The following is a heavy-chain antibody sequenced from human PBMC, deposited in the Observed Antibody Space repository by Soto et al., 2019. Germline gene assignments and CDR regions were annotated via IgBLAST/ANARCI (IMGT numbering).Heavy chain of an antibody. CDR2: IIPIFNTT. CDR3: AREGRGKKAGYNGLVSLGY. J-gene: IGHJ4*02. CDR1: GSRFSNYV. D-gene: IGHD2-2*02. V-gene: IGHV1-69*06. Sequence: QVQLVQSGAEVKTPGSSLKVSCTVSGSRFSNYVISWVRQAPGHGLEWLGRIIPIFNTTQYAQTFQGRVTITADKATKTAFLELSSLRSADTAVYYCAREGRGKKAGYNGLVSLGYWGQGTLVTVSS.